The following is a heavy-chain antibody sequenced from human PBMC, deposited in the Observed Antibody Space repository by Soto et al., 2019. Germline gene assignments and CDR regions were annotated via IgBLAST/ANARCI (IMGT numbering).Heavy chain of an antibody. Sequence: QVQLVQSGAEVKKPGASVMLSCKTSGYTFTTSYIHWVRQAPGQGLEWMGRISPRGGSTTYAKNCQGRVTMTRDTSTSTVYMELSRLRSEDTAVYFCARDIPDLNYGNQPFDCWGQGTMVSVSS. D-gene: IGHD1-7*01. J-gene: IGHJ3*01. V-gene: IGHV1-46*01. CDR2: ISPRGGST. CDR3: ARDIPDLNYGNQPFDC. CDR1: GYTFTTSY.